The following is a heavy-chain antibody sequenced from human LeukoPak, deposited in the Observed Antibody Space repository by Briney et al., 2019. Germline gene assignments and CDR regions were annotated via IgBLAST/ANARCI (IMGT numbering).Heavy chain of an antibody. V-gene: IGHV1-69*01. Sequence: SVKVSCKASGGTFSSYAITWVRQAPGQGLEWMGDIIPIFDTTNYAQNFQGRVTITADESTTTTYMELSSLTSEDTAVYYCARAAEGFGYIFTLPLRGNYYCGMNVWGQGTTVIVSS. CDR3: ARAAEGFGYIFTLPLRGNYYCGMNV. CDR2: IIPIFDTT. J-gene: IGHJ6*02. CDR1: GGTFSSYA. D-gene: IGHD5-18*01.